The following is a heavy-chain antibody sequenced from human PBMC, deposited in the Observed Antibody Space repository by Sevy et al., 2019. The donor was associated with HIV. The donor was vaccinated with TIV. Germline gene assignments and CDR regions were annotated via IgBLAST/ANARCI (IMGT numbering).Heavy chain of an antibody. CDR3: ARGPRKYYDSSGYYYPPSY. J-gene: IGHJ4*02. D-gene: IGHD3-22*01. CDR2: ISAYNGNT. Sequence: ASVKVSCEASGYTFTSYGIIWVRQAPGQGLEWMGWISAYNGNTNYAQRLQGRVTITTDTSTSTAYMELTSLRSDDTAVYYCARGPRKYYDSSGYYYPPSYWGQGTLVTVSS. CDR1: GYTFTSYG. V-gene: IGHV1-18*01.